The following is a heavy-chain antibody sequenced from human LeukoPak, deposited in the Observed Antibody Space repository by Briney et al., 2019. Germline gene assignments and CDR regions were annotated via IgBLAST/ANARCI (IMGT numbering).Heavy chain of an antibody. J-gene: IGHJ3*02. CDR3: ARSGYYGSHDAFDI. Sequence: GESLKTSCKGSGYSFTSYWIGWARQMPGKGLEWMGSIYPGDSDTRYSPSFQGQVTISADKSISTAYLQWSSLRASDTAMYYCARSGYYGSHDAFDIWGQGTMVTVSS. D-gene: IGHD3-22*01. CDR2: IYPGDSDT. V-gene: IGHV5-51*01. CDR1: GYSFTSYW.